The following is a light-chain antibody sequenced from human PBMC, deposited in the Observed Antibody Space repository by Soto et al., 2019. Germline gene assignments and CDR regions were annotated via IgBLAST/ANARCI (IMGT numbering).Light chain of an antibody. V-gene: IGLV2-14*03. J-gene: IGLJ1*01. CDR1: SSDVGGYNY. CDR2: DVN. Sequence: QSALTQPASVSGSPGQSITISCTGTSSDVGGYNYVSWYQHHPGKAPNLMIYDVNNRPSGVSNRFSGSKSGNAASPTISVFQPEDEDDYDCYSTTRSNTRTMVFGAGTKLTVL. CDR3: YSTTRSNTRTMV.